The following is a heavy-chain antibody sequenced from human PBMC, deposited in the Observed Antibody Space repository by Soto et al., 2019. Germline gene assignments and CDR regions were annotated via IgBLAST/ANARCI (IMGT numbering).Heavy chain of an antibody. CDR2: IYSGGRT. CDR1: GFTVRSNY. J-gene: IGHJ4*02. Sequence: EVQLVESGGGLIQPGGSLRLSCAASGFTVRSNYMGWVRQAPGRGLEWVSSIYSGGRTYYADSVEGRFTISRDNSKNTLYRQMKGLRHEATAVYYCARQQLAYLEDWGQGTLVTVSS. D-gene: IGHD6-13*01. CDR3: ARQQLAYLED. V-gene: IGHV3-53*01.